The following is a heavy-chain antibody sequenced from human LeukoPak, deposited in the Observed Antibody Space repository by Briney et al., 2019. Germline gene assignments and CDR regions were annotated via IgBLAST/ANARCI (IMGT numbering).Heavy chain of an antibody. CDR3: AKDLVDYGNDGPGAFHI. CDR1: GFTFGSYA. D-gene: IGHD4-11*01. CDR2: IRGSGGST. J-gene: IGHJ3*02. Sequence: GGSLRLSCAASGFTFGSYAMSWVRQAPGKGLEWVSAIRGSGGSTYYADSVRGRFTISRDNSKNTLYVHMNSLRAEDTAIYYCAKDLVDYGNDGPGAFHIWGQGTMVTVSS. V-gene: IGHV3-23*01.